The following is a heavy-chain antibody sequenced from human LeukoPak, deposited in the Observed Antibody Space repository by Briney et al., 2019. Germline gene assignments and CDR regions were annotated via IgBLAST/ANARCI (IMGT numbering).Heavy chain of an antibody. V-gene: IGHV5-51*01. CDR1: GYSFTSYW. D-gene: IGHD3-10*01. J-gene: IGHJ4*02. CDR2: IYPGDSDT. CDR3: ARRYYYGSGSYYNFDY. Sequence: GESLKISCKGSGYSFTSYWIGWVRQMPGKGLEWMGIIYPGDSDTRYSPSFQGQVTISADKSISTAYLQWGSLKASDTAMYYCARRYYYGSGSYYNFDYWGQGTLVTVSS.